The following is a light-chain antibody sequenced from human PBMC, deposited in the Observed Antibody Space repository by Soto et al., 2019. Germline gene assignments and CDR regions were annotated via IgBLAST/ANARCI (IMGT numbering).Light chain of an antibody. V-gene: IGKV3-15*01. J-gene: IGKJ1*01. CDR1: QSISSN. Sequence: EIVMTQSPATLSVSPGERATLSCRASQSISSNLVWYQQKPGQAPRLLIFGASTRATGIPARFSGSGSGTEFTLTISSLQSEDFAVYCCQQYNEWPLTFGQGTKVEIK. CDR3: QQYNEWPLT. CDR2: GAS.